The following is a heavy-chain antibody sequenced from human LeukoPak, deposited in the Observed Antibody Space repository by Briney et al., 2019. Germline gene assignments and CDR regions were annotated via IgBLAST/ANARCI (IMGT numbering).Heavy chain of an antibody. Sequence: SETLPLTCAVYGGSFSGYYRSWIRQPPGKGLEWIGEINHSGSTNYNPSLKSRVTISVDTSKNQFTLKLSSVTAADTAVYYCARVKSTAFYYGMDVWGQGTTVTVSS. V-gene: IGHV4-34*01. D-gene: IGHD5/OR15-5a*01. J-gene: IGHJ6*02. CDR3: ARVKSTAFYYGMDV. CDR1: GGSFSGYY. CDR2: INHSGST.